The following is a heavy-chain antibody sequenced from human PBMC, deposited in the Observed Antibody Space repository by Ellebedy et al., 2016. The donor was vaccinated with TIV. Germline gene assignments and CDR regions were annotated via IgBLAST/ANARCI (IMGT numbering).Heavy chain of an antibody. CDR1: GFPFSFYT. V-gene: IGHV3-21*06. CDR2: ISSSSSHI. J-gene: IGHJ4*02. Sequence: GESLKISXAASGFPFSFYTMNWVRQAPGKGLEWVSSISSSSSHIYYADSLKGRFTISRDNAKNSLFLQLNSLRAEDTAVYYCTRDVGSNGWSDYWGQGTLVTVSS. D-gene: IGHD6-19*01. CDR3: TRDVGSNGWSDY.